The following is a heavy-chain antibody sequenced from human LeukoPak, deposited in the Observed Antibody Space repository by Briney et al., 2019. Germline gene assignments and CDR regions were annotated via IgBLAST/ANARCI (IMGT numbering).Heavy chain of an antibody. CDR1: GGSISSGGYY. D-gene: IGHD6-19*01. CDR3: ARQVVAVAGTGYFDY. Sequence: PSETLSLTCTVSGGSISSGGYYWSWIRQHPGKGLEWIGYIYYSGSTNYNASLKSRGTISVDTSKNQFSLKLNSVTAADTAVYFCARQVVAVAGTGYFDYWGQGTLVTVSS. V-gene: IGHV4-39*01. J-gene: IGHJ4*02. CDR2: IYYSGST.